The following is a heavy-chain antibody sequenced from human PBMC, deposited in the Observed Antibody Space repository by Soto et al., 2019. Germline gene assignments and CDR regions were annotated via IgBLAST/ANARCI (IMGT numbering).Heavy chain of an antibody. CDR3: AKDMYSSHHYGMDV. J-gene: IGHJ6*02. CDR2: ISWNSGSI. D-gene: IGHD6-13*01. Sequence: GGSLTLSCAASGFTFDDYAMHWVRHAPGKGLEWVSGISWNSGSINYADSVKGRFTISRDNDKNSLYLQMNSLRGEDTALYYCAKDMYSSHHYGMDVWGQGTTVTVSS. V-gene: IGHV3-9*01. CDR1: GFTFDDYA.